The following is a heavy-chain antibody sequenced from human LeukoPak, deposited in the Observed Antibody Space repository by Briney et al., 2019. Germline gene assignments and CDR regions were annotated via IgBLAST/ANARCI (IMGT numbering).Heavy chain of an antibody. J-gene: IGHJ4*02. Sequence: GGSLRLSCAASGFTFSSYWMSWVRQAPGKGLEWAANIKQDGGEIYYVDSVKGRFTISRDNSKSSLYLQMNSLRAEDTALYYCAKDALEGSYYFDYWGQGTLVTVSS. V-gene: IGHV3-7*03. CDR1: GFTFSSYW. CDR2: IKQDGGEI. CDR3: AKDALEGSYYFDY.